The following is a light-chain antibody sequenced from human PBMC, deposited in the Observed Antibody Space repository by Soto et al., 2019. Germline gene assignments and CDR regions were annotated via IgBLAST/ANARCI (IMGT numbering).Light chain of an antibody. CDR3: QQVNVYPST. Sequence: AIRMTQPPSSLSASTGDRVTITCRASQGISSYLAWYQQKPGKAPKLLIYAASTLQSGVPSRFSGSGSGTDFTLTISCLQSEDFATYYCQQVNVYPSTFGGGTKVDIK. V-gene: IGKV1-8*01. CDR1: QGISSY. J-gene: IGKJ4*01. CDR2: AAS.